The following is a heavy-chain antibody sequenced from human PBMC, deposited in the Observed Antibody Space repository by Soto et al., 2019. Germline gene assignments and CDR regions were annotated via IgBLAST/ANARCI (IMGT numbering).Heavy chain of an antibody. J-gene: IGHJ6*02. CDR3: ATRVPIYYGMDV. Sequence: VQLVESGGGVVQPGRSLRLSCAASGFTFSSYGMHWVRQAPGKGLEWVAVISYDGSNKYYADSVKGRFTISRDNSKNTLYLQMNSLRAEDTAVYYCATRVPIYYGMDVWGQGTTVTVSS. V-gene: IGHV3-30*03. CDR2: ISYDGSNK. D-gene: IGHD6-6*01. CDR1: GFTFSSYG.